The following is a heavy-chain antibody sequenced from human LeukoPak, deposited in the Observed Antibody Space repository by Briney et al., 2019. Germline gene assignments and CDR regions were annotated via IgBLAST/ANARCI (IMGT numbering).Heavy chain of an antibody. CDR3: ARELGDY. J-gene: IGHJ4*02. CDR1: GFTFRTYG. D-gene: IGHD1-26*01. Sequence: GGPLRLSCAASGFTFRTYGMNWLRQAPGKGVEWVSYISGSGSTIFYADSVKGRFSISRDKTKNSLYLQMNSLRDEDTAVYYCARELGDYWGQRTLVTVSS. CDR2: ISGSGSTI. V-gene: IGHV3-48*02.